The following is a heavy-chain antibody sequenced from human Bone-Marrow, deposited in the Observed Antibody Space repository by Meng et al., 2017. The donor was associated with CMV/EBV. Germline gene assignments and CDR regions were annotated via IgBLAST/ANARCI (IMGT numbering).Heavy chain of an antibody. J-gene: IGHJ6*02. D-gene: IGHD4-17*01. CDR2: ISAYNGNT. V-gene: IGHV1-18*01. CDR3: ARGPKRSYYYGMDV. CDR1: GGTFSSYA. Sequence: ASVKVSCKASGGTFSSYAISWVRQAPGQGLEWMGWISAYNGNTNYAQKLQGRVTMTTDTSTSTAYMELSSLRSEDTAVYYCARGPKRSYYYGMDVWGQGTTVTVSS.